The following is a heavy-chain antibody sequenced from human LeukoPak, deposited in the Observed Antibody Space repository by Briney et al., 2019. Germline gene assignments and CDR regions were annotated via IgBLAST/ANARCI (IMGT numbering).Heavy chain of an antibody. CDR1: GFXFSDYY. CDR2: ISSSSSYT. CDR3: ATWSNAWEFDY. D-gene: IGHD1-26*01. V-gene: IGHV3-11*03. J-gene: IGHJ4*02. Sequence: PGGSLRLSCEASGFXFSDYYISWIRQAPGKGLEWVSYISSSSSYTNYADSVKGRFTISRDNAKNSLYLQMSSLRAEDTAVYYCATWSNAWEFDYWGQGTLVTVSS.